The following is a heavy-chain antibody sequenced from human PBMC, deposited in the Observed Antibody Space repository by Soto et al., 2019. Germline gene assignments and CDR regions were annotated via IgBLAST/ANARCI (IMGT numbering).Heavy chain of an antibody. J-gene: IGHJ6*02. CDR2: ISYDGSNK. D-gene: IGHD2-8*01. Sequence: AGGSLRLSCAASGFTFSSYGMHWVRQAPGKGLEWVAVISYDGSNKYYADSVKGRFTISRDNSKNTLYLQMNSLRAEDTAVYYCAKDFLMAAPTYYYGMDVWGQGTTVTVSS. CDR1: GFTFSSYG. V-gene: IGHV3-30*18. CDR3: AKDFLMAAPTYYYGMDV.